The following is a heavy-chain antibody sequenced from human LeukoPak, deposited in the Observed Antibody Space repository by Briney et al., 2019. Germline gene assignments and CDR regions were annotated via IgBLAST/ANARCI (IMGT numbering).Heavy chain of an antibody. V-gene: IGHV3-21*05. Sequence: GGSLRLSCAASGFTFSSYSMNWIRQAPGKGLEWVSYISSSSSYTNYADSVKGRFTISRDNAKNSLYLQMNSLRAEDTAVYYCARGMVVTAMDVWGQGTTVTVSS. CDR3: ARGMVVTAMDV. CDR2: ISSSSSYT. D-gene: IGHD2-21*02. J-gene: IGHJ6*02. CDR1: GFTFSSYS.